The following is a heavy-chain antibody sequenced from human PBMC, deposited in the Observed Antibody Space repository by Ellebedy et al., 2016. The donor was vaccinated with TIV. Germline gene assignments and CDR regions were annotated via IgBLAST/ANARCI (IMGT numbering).Heavy chain of an antibody. J-gene: IGHJ5*02. Sequence: AASVKVSCKASGYTFSSYGISWVRQAPGQGLEWMGWISTYHGNTNYARQYQGRVNMTTDTFTSTSYMELGSLRSDDTAIFYCARTDYYGSVSSGGYRFDPWGQGTLVTVSS. CDR2: ISTYHGNT. CDR3: ARTDYYGSVSSGGYRFDP. D-gene: IGHD3-10*01. V-gene: IGHV1-18*01. CDR1: GYTFSSYG.